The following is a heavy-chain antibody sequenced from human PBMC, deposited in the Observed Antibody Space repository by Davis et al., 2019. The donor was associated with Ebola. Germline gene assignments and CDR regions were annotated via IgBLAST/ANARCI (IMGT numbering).Heavy chain of an antibody. CDR1: GFTFSRYD. D-gene: IGHD1-14*01. CDR2: TGTTGDT. CDR3: GRSEPGSRFRIDS. J-gene: IGHJ4*02. V-gene: IGHV3-13*01. Sequence: GESLKISCAASGFTFSRYDMNWVRQVAGKSLEWVSATGTTGDTYYPGSVKGRFIVSREDAKNSFYLQMNSLRAEDTAVYYCGRSEPGSRFRIDSWGQGTLVIVSS.